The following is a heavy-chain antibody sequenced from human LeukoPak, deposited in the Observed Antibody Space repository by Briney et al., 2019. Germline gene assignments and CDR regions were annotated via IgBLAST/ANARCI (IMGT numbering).Heavy chain of an antibody. J-gene: IGHJ4*02. CDR2: ISAYNGNT. CDR3: ARDIVVVVAARLVGCFDY. Sequence: GASVKVSCKASGCTFTSYGISWVRQAPGQGLEWMGWISAYNGNTNYAQKLQGRVTMTTDTSTSTAYMELRSLRSDDTAVYYCARDIVVVVAARLVGCFDYWGQGTLVTVSS. CDR1: GCTFTSYG. D-gene: IGHD2-15*01. V-gene: IGHV1-18*01.